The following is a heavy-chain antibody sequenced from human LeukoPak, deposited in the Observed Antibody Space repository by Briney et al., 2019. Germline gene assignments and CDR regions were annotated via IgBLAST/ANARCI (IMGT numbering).Heavy chain of an antibody. D-gene: IGHD2-8*01. Sequence: SETLSLTCSVSGASINDYYWTWIRQPPGKGLEWIGYVYHTGTSGYHPSLKSRVAMSLDTSKNQVSLKLRSMTAADTAVYFCTRVVNGGHFDYWGQGTLVTVSS. J-gene: IGHJ4*02. CDR1: GASINDYY. V-gene: IGHV4-59*01. CDR2: VYHTGTS. CDR3: TRVVNGGHFDY.